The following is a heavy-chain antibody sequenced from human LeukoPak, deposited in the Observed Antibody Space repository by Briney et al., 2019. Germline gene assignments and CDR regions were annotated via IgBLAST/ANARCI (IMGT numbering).Heavy chain of an antibody. Sequence: SETLSLTCTVSGGSISNYYWSWIRQPPGKGLEWIGYIHYSGSTNNNPSLKSRVTISVDTSKNQFSLKLTSVTAADTAVYYCARNYDFWSGYLDYWGQGTLVTVSS. D-gene: IGHD3-3*01. V-gene: IGHV4-59*01. CDR1: GGSISNYY. CDR3: ARNYDFWSGYLDY. J-gene: IGHJ4*02. CDR2: IHYSGST.